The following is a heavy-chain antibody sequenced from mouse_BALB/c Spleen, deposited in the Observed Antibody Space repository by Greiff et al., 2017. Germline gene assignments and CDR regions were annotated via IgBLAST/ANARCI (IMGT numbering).Heavy chain of an antibody. Sequence: VQLQQSGAELVRSGASVKLSCTASGFNIKDYYMHWVKQRPEQGLEWIGWIDPENGDTEYAPKFQGKATMTADTSSNTAYLQLSSLTSEDTAVYYCNLHSAWFAYGGQGTLVTVSA. D-gene: IGHD6-1*01. CDR3: NLHSAWFAY. J-gene: IGHJ3*01. CDR1: GFNIKDYY. CDR2: IDPENGDT. V-gene: IGHV14-4*02.